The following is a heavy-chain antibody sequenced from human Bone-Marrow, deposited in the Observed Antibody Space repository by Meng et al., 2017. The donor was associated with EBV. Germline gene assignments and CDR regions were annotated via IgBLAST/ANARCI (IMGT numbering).Heavy chain of an antibody. V-gene: IGHV1-69*01. CDR3: ARESGRGYTPDF. D-gene: IGHD3-10*01. CDR1: GGASSNFA. J-gene: IGHJ4*02. Sequence: VKSVQVGAELITPWAWVNVSGKASGGASSNFAISWGAQSPGQGLEWMGGFIPILGTPNYAQKYQDRVTITADESTSTAYMELSGLRSEDTAVYYCARESGRGYTPDFWGQGTLVTVSS. CDR2: FIPILGTP.